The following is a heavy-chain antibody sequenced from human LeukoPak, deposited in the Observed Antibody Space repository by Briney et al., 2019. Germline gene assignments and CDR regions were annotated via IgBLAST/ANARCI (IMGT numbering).Heavy chain of an antibody. Sequence: PGGSLRLSCVASGFTFSLYRMNWVRQAPGKGLEWVSSISSSSESIDYADSLKGRFTISRDNAKNTLYLQMNSLRAEDTAVYYCARESIAARPSVGFNWFDPWGQGTLATVSS. CDR1: GFTFSLYR. V-gene: IGHV3-21*01. D-gene: IGHD6-6*01. CDR3: ARESIAARPSVGFNWFDP. J-gene: IGHJ5*02. CDR2: ISSSSESI.